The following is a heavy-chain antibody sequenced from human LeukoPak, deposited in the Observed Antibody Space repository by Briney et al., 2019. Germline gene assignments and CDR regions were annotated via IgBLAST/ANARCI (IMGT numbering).Heavy chain of an antibody. Sequence: GGSLRLSCAASGFTFSSYEMNWVRQAPGKGLEWVSYISSSGSTIYYADSVKGRFTISRDNAKNSLYLQMNSLRAEDTAVYYCARARYRALRDRLKAPYAFDIWGQGTMVTVSS. J-gene: IGHJ3*02. CDR1: GFTFSSYE. CDR3: ARARYRALRDRLKAPYAFDI. D-gene: IGHD2-2*01. V-gene: IGHV3-48*03. CDR2: ISSSGSTI.